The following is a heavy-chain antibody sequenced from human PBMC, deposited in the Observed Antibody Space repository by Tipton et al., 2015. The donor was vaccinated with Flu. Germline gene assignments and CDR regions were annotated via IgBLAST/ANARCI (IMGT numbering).Heavy chain of an antibody. Sequence: TLSLTCTVSGGSISSYYYNWIRQPPGKGLEWIGHIYYSGSTNYSPSLKSRVTMSLDTSKNQFSLKLSSVTAADTAVYFCARARRFLEWQFYYYYMDVWGKGTTVTVSS. D-gene: IGHD3-3*01. J-gene: IGHJ6*03. CDR1: GGSISSYY. V-gene: IGHV4-59*01. CDR2: IYYSGST. CDR3: ARARRFLEWQFYYYYMDV.